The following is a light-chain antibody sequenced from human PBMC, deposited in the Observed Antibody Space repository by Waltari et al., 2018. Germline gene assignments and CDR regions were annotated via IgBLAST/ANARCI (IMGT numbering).Light chain of an antibody. V-gene: IGKV3-20*01. CDR2: DAS. J-gene: IGKJ2*01. CDR3: QQYSTPYT. CDR1: QSVRDNY. Sequence: ETVLTQSPGTLSLSPGERATLSCRASQSVRDNYLAWYQQKPGQAPRLLIYDASSMATGVPDRFSGSGSGTDFTLTISRLEPEDFAVYYCQQYSTPYTFGQGTKLE.